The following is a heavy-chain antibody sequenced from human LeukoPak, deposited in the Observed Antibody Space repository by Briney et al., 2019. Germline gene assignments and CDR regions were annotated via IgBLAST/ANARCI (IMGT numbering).Heavy chain of an antibody. CDR3: AKSAAGGLTFFDY. CDR2: FYYTAST. CDR1: GGSISSSSYY. D-gene: IGHD6-13*01. J-gene: IGHJ4*02. Sequence: PSETLSLTCTVSGGSISSSSYYWGWIRQPPGKGLEWIGSFYYTASTYSNPSLKSRVTISVDTSKNQFSLKVSSVTAADTAVYYCAKSAAGGLTFFDYWGQGTLVTVSS. V-gene: IGHV4-39*01.